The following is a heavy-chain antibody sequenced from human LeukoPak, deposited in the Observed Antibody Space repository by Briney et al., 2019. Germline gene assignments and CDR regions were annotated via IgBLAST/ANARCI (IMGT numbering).Heavy chain of an antibody. V-gene: IGHV1-46*01. CDR3: ARDDYGDY. Sequence: GASVKVSCKASGYTFTSYYVHWVRQAPGQGLEWMGIINPSGGSTNYAQKFQGRVTMTRDMSTRTVYMELSGLRSEDTAIYYCARDDYGDYWGQGTLVTVSS. CDR1: GYTFTSYY. J-gene: IGHJ4*02. CDR2: INPSGGST.